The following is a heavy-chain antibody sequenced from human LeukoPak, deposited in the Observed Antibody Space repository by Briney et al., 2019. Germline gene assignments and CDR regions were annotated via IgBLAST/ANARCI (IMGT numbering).Heavy chain of an antibody. J-gene: IGHJ6*03. CDR3: ARDPSHYYYMDV. V-gene: IGHV1-2*02. CDR1: GYTFTGYY. CDR2: MNPNSGGT. Sequence: ASVKVSCKASGYTFTGYYMHWVRQAPGQGLEWMGWMNPNSGGTNYAQKFKGRVTMTRDTSISTAYMELSRLTSDDTAVYYCARDPSHYYYMDVWGKGTTVTVSS.